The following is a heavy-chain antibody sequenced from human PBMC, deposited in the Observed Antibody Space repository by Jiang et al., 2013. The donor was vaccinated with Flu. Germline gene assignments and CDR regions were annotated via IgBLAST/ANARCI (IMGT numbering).Heavy chain of an antibody. V-gene: IGHV1-18*01. D-gene: IGHD3-22*01. J-gene: IGHJ4*02. CDR2: ISAYNGNT. Sequence: QAPGQGLEWMGWISAYNGNTNYAQKLQGRVTMTTDTSTSTAYMELGSLRSDDTAVYYCARDQGLRYYYDSSGYTDYWGQGTLVTVSS. CDR3: ARDQGLRYYYDSSGYTDY.